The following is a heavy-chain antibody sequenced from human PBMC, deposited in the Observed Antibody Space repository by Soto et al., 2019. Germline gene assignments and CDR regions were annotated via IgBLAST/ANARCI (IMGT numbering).Heavy chain of an antibody. CDR3: ARVLRYFETRGPGYGMDV. CDR1: GASITSYY. CDR2: IYFSGST. Sequence: QVQLQESGPGLVKPSETLSLTCTVSGASITSYYWSWIRQPPGKGVEWIGNIYFSGSTNYKPSLKSRVTMSPDASKNQFSLKLTSVTAADTAVYYCARVLRYFETRGPGYGMDVWGQGTTVTVSS. D-gene: IGHD3-9*01. J-gene: IGHJ6*02. V-gene: IGHV4-59*01.